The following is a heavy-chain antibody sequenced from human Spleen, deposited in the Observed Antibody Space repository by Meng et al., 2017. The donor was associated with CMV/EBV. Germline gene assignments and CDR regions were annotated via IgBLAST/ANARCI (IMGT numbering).Heavy chain of an antibody. CDR3: ARSVSSTLAFDY. D-gene: IGHD6-6*01. CDR2: INHSGST. J-gene: IGHJ4*02. Sequence: GSLRLSCAVYGGSFSGYYWSWIRQPPGKGLEWIGEINHSGSTNYNPSLKSRVTISVDTSKNQFSLKLSSVTAADTAVYYCARSVSSTLAFDYWGQGTLVTVSS. V-gene: IGHV4-34*01. CDR1: GGSFSGYY.